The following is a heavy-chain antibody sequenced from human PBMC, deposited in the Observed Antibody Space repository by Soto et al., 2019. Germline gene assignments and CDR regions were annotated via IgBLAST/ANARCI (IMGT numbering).Heavy chain of an antibody. CDR3: AATYGDLIEFDF. J-gene: IGHJ4*02. D-gene: IGHD4-17*01. Sequence: PSETLSLTCTVSGGSISSSSYYWGWIRQPPGKGLEWIGSIYYSGSTYYNPSLKSRVTISVDTSKNQFSLKLSSVTAADTAVYYCAATYGDLIEFDFWGQGSLVTVSS. CDR1: GGSISSSSYY. CDR2: IYYSGST. V-gene: IGHV4-39*01.